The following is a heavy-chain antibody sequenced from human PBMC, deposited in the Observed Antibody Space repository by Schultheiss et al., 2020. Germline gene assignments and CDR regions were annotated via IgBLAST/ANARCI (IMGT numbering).Heavy chain of an antibody. V-gene: IGHV4-39*07. CDR3: ARDRGIIAVAGNYYYYGMDV. CDR2: IYYSGST. J-gene: IGHJ6*02. CDR1: GGSISSYY. Sequence: SETLSLTCTVSGGSISSYYWSWIRQPPGKGLEWIGSIYYSGSTYYNPSLKSRVTISVDTSKNQFSLKLSSVTAADTAVYYCARDRGIIAVAGNYYYYGMDVWGQGTTVTVSS. D-gene: IGHD6-19*01.